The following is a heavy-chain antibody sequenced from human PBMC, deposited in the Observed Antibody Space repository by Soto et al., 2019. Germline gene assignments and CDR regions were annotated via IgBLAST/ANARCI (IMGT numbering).Heavy chain of an antibody. CDR2: IYPGDSDT. J-gene: IGHJ4*02. V-gene: IGHV5-51*01. CDR1: GYSLTSYW. D-gene: IGHD3-3*01. Sequence: GESLKISCKGSGYSLTSYWIGWVRQMPGKGLEWMGIIYPGDSDTRYSPSFQGQVTISADKSISTAYLQWSSLKASDTAMYYCARLASPGGPKHGPVLTTYYFDYWGQGTLVTVSS. CDR3: ARLASPGGPKHGPVLTTYYFDY.